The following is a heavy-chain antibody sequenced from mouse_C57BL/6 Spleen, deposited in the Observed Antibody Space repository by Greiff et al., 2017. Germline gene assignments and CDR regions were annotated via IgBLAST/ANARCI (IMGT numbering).Heavy chain of an antibody. CDR2: ISYDGSN. D-gene: IGHD2-4*01. CDR3: ARGGNDYDDYFDY. Sequence: EVKLMESGPGLVKPSPSLSLTCSVTGYSITSGYYWNWIRQFPGNKLEWMGYISYDGSNNYNPSLKNRISITRDTSKNQFFLKLNSVTTEDTATYYCARGGNDYDDYFDYWGQGTTLTVSS. V-gene: IGHV3-6*01. J-gene: IGHJ2*01. CDR1: GYSITSGYY.